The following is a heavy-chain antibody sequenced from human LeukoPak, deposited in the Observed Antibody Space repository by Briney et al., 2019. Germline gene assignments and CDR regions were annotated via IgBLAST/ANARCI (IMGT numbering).Heavy chain of an antibody. CDR1: GYTLTELS. CDR2: FDPEDGET. V-gene: IGHV1-24*01. CDR3: ATDPGYCSSTSCYPYGMDV. D-gene: IGHD2-2*03. Sequence: GASVKVSCKVPGYTLTELSMHWMRQAPGKGLEWMGGFDPEDGETIYAQKFQGRVTMTEDTSTDTAYMELSSLRSEDTAVYYCATDPGYCSSTSCYPYGMDVWGKGTTVTVSS. J-gene: IGHJ6*04.